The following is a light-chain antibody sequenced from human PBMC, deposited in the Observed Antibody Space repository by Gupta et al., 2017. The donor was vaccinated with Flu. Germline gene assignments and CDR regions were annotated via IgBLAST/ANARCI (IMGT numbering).Light chain of an antibody. V-gene: IGLV2-14*01. CDR2: EVS. J-gene: IGLJ3*02. Sequence: QSALTQPASVSGSPGQSITISCTGTSSDVGGYHYVSWYQQHPGKAPKLSIYEVSSRPSGVSSRFSGSKSGNTASLTISGRQAEDEADYYCSSYTSSSTHWVFGGGTKLTV. CDR1: SSDVGGYHY. CDR3: SSYTSSSTHWV.